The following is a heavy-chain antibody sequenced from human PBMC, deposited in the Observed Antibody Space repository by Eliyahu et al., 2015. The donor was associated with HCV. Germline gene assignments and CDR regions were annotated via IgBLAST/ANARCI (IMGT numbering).Heavy chain of an antibody. CDR2: IKSKSDGGTT. V-gene: IGHV3-15*05. D-gene: IGHD2-8*01. J-gene: IGHJ1*01. CDR1: GFTFSXXX. Sequence: EVQLVESGGGLVKPGGSLXLSXAAXGFTFSXXXMXWVRQAPGKGLEWVGRIKSKSDGGTTDYAAGVKGRFTISRDDSKDMLYLEMNSLQSADTAVYFCMQLYGILGYWGQGTLVTVSS. CDR3: MQLYGILGY.